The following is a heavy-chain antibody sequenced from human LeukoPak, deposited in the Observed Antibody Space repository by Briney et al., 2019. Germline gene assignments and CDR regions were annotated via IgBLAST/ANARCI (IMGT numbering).Heavy chain of an antibody. Sequence: GGSLRLSCAASGFTFSSYSMNWVRQAPGKGLEWVSYIGSSSSTIYYADSVKGRFTISRDNAKNSLYLQMNSLRAEDTAVYYCARDTVGATSVGDFDYWGQGTLVTVSS. CDR3: ARDTVGATSVGDFDY. CDR2: IGSSSSTI. D-gene: IGHD1-26*01. J-gene: IGHJ4*02. V-gene: IGHV3-48*01. CDR1: GFTFSSYS.